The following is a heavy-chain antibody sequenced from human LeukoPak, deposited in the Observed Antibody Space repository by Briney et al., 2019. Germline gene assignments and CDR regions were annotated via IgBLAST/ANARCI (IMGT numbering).Heavy chain of an antibody. CDR2: IHAGRGDT. Sequence: TSVKVSCKASGYSFITYGITWVRQAPGQGLEWMGWIHAGRGDTNYAQKFQGRFTMTRDTSINTLFMELSSLRSDDTAVYYCARDENWGPDYWGQGTLVTVSS. J-gene: IGHJ4*02. CDR1: GYSFITYG. V-gene: IGHV1-18*01. D-gene: IGHD7-27*01. CDR3: ARDENWGPDY.